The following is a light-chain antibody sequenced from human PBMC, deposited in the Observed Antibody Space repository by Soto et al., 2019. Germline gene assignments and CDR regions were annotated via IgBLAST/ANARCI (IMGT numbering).Light chain of an antibody. CDR3: MRGTYWPYT. Sequence: DVVMTQSPLSLTVTLGQSASVSCRSSESFLYSDGNSYLSWFQQRPGQSPRRLIYKVSNRDSGVPDRYSGSVSVTDFTLKISGVEAADVEVYYCMRGTYWPYTFGQGTKLEIK. CDR1: ESFLYSDGNSY. J-gene: IGKJ2*01. CDR2: KVS. V-gene: IGKV2-30*01.